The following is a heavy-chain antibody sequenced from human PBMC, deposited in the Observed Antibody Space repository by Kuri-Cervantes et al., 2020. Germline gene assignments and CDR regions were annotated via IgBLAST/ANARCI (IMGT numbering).Heavy chain of an antibody. CDR3: TTDLAVTTLDY. V-gene: IGHV3-33*01. CDR1: GFTFSSYG. CDR2: IWYDGSNK. Sequence: GGSLRLSCAASGFTFSSYGMHWVRQAPGKGLEWVAVIWYDGSNKYYADSVKGRFTISRDNSKNTLYLQMNSLRAEDTAVYYCTTDLAVTTLDYWGQGTLVTVSS. J-gene: IGHJ4*02. D-gene: IGHD4-17*01.